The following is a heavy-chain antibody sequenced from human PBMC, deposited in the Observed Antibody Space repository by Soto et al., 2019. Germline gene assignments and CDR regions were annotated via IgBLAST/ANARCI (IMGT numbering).Heavy chain of an antibody. CDR1: GYSFTTYW. Sequence: GESLKISCQGSGYSFTTYWISWVRQMPGKGLEWMGKIDPADSSTNYSPSFQGHITISVDRSINTAHLQFSSLKAADTAVYYCARLEKWYYNYFGLDVWGQGTMVTVSS. J-gene: IGHJ6*02. CDR2: IDPADSST. D-gene: IGHD1-26*01. V-gene: IGHV5-10-1*01. CDR3: ARLEKWYYNYFGLDV.